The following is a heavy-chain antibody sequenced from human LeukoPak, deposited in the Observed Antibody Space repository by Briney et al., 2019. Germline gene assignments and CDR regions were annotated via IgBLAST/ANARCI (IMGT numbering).Heavy chain of an antibody. CDR1: GFTVSSNY. CDR3: ARVYYYDSSGYLRYFDY. V-gene: IGHV3-66*02. Sequence: GGSLRLSCAASGFTVSSNYMSWVRQAPGKGLEWVSVIYSGGSTYYADSVEGRFTISRDNSKNTLYLQMSSLRAEDTAVYYCARVYYYDSSGYLRYFDYWGQGTLVTVSS. CDR2: IYSGGST. D-gene: IGHD3-22*01. J-gene: IGHJ4*02.